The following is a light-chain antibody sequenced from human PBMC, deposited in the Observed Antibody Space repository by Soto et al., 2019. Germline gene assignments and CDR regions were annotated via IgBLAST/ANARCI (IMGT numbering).Light chain of an antibody. Sequence: QSALTQPASVSGSPGQSIAISCTGTSSDVGGYNYVSWYQQHPGKAPKLMVYDVSNRPSWVSNRFSGSKSGNTASLTISGLQAEYDADYYCSSYTSSSTYVFGTGTKLTVL. CDR3: SSYTSSSTYV. J-gene: IGLJ1*01. CDR2: DVS. CDR1: SSDVGGYNY. V-gene: IGLV2-14*01.